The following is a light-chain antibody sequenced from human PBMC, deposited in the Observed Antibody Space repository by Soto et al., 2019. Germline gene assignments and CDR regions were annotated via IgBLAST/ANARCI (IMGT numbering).Light chain of an antibody. CDR2: DAS. V-gene: IGKV1-5*01. CDR3: QQYNSYWWT. Sequence: DIQMTPSPSTLSASVGDRVTITCRASQSISSWLAWYQQKPGKAPKLLIYDASSLESGVPSRFSGSGSGTEFTLTISSLQPDDFATYYCQQYNSYWWTFGQGTKVDI. J-gene: IGKJ1*01. CDR1: QSISSW.